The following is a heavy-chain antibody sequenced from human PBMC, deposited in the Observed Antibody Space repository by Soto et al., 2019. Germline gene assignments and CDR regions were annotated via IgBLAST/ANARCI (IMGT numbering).Heavy chain of an antibody. D-gene: IGHD3-3*01. V-gene: IGHV1-3*01. Sequence: ASVKVSCKASGYTFTSYDMHWVRQAPGQRLEWMGWINADNGNTKYSQKFQGRVTITRDTSASTAYMELSSLRSEDTAVYYCARVYDFWSGQHNYFDYWGQGTLVTVSS. CDR1: GYTFTSYD. J-gene: IGHJ4*02. CDR3: ARVYDFWSGQHNYFDY. CDR2: INADNGNT.